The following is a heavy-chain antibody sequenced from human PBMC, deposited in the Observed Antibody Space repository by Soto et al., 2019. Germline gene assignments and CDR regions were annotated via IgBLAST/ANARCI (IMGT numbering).Heavy chain of an antibody. CDR1: GGTFSSYT. CDR3: ARSVDTAMVLFDY. CDR2: IIPILGIA. J-gene: IGHJ4*02. Sequence: SVKVSCKASGGTFSSYTISWVRQAPGQGLEWMGRIIPILGIANYAQKFQGRVTITADKSTSTAYMELSSLRSGDTAVYYCARSVDTAMVLFDYWGQGTLVTVSS. D-gene: IGHD5-18*01. V-gene: IGHV1-69*02.